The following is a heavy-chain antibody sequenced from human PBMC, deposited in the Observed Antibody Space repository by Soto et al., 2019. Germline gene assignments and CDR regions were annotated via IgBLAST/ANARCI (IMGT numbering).Heavy chain of an antibody. Sequence: SETLSLTCTVSGGSISSYYWSWIRQPPGKGLEWIGYIYYSGSTNYNPSLKSRVTISVDTSKNQFSLKLSSVTAADTAVYYCARVGHDYIWGSYQWFDPWGQGTLVTVSS. CDR2: IYYSGST. CDR1: GGSISSYY. J-gene: IGHJ5*02. V-gene: IGHV4-59*01. CDR3: ARVGHDYIWGSYQWFDP. D-gene: IGHD3-16*02.